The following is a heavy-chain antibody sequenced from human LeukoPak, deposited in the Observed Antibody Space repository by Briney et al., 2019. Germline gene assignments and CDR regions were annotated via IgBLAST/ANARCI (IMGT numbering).Heavy chain of an antibody. Sequence: ASVKVSCKASGYTFSSYGISWVRQAPGQGLEWMAWISAYNGKTNFARKFRGRVTMTTDTSTSTAYMGLRSLRSDDTAIYYCARDRNPYYDGSGYGYCWGQGTLVTVSS. CDR3: ARDRNPYYDGSGYGYC. D-gene: IGHD3-22*01. V-gene: IGHV1-18*01. CDR2: ISAYNGKT. J-gene: IGHJ4*02. CDR1: GYTFSSYG.